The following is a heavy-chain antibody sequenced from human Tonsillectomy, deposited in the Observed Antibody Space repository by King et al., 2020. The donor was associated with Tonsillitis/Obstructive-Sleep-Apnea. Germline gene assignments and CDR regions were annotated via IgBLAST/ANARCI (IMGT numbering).Heavy chain of an antibody. V-gene: IGHV3-15*01. CDR1: GFTFSNAW. Sequence: VQLVESGGGLIKPGGSLRLSCAASGFTFSNAWMSWVRQAPGKGLEWGGRVKSKTDGGTTDYAAPVKGRFTISREDSKDMLYLQMSSLKTEDTAVYYCTTDFVEGGVVVDYWGQGTLVTVSS. D-gene: IGHD3-16*01. J-gene: IGHJ4*02. CDR2: VKSKTDGGTT. CDR3: TTDFVEGGVVVDY.